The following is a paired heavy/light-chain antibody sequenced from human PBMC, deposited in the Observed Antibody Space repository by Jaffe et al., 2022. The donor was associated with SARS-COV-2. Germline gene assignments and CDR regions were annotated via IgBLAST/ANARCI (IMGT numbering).Light chain of an antibody. CDR1: QGIRSD. CDR3: LQHKSYPWT. J-gene: IGKJ1*01. V-gene: IGKV1-17*01. CDR2: GAS. Sequence: DIQMTQSPSALSASVGDRVTITCRASQGIRSDLGWYQQKPGKAPKRLIYGASSLQSGVPSRFSGSGSGTEFTLTISSLQPEDFATYYCLQHKSYPWTFGQGTKVEIK.
Heavy chain of an antibody. J-gene: IGHJ4*02. CDR2: INPNDGST. Sequence: QVQLVQSGAEVMQPGASVRVACKASGYPFTRYYMHWVRQAPGQGLEWMGIINPNDGSTTYAQKFQDRLTMTADPSTSTVYMDLSRLISEDTAVYYCSRDPFQWLIRGLDSWGQGTLVTVSS. CDR3: SRDPFQWLIRGLDS. V-gene: IGHV1-46*01. D-gene: IGHD6-19*01. CDR1: GYPFTRYY.